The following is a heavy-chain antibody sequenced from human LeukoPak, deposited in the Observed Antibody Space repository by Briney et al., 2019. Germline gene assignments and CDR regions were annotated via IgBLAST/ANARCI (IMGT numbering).Heavy chain of an antibody. Sequence: PSETLSLTCTVSGGSISSYYWTWIRQPAGKGLEWIGRIYTSGSTNYNPSLKSRVTMSVDTSKNQFSLKLSSVTAADTAVYYCARDLYSGSYYSVDYWGQGTLVTVSS. J-gene: IGHJ4*02. CDR3: ARDLYSGSYYSVDY. CDR2: IYTSGST. V-gene: IGHV4-4*07. D-gene: IGHD1-26*01. CDR1: GGSISSYY.